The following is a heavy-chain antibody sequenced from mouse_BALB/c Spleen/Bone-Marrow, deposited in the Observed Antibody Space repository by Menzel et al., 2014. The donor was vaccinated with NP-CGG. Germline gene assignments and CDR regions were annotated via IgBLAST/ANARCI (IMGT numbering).Heavy chain of an antibody. D-gene: IGHD1-2*01. V-gene: IGHV4-1*02. CDR3: AKLGYYGSFAY. CDR2: INPDSNTI. CDR1: GFDFSGFW. J-gene: IGHJ3*01. Sequence: EVKLMESGGGLVQPGGSLKLSCAASGFDFSGFWTSWVRQAPGRGLEWIGEINPDSNTINYSPSLKDKFIISRDNAKNTLCLQMGKVRSEDTALYYCAKLGYYGSFAYWGQGTLVTVSA.